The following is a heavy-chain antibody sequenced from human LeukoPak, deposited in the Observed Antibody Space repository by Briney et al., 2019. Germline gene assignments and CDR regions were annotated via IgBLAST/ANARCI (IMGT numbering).Heavy chain of an antibody. V-gene: IGHV3-48*01. J-gene: IGHJ6*02. Sequence: GGSLRLSCAASGFTFSSYSMNWVRQAPGKGLEWVSYISSSSSTIYYADSVKGRFTISRDNAKNSLYLQMNSLRAEDTAVYYWARDPFLGVFFFIQNYYYYGMAVGGQGPRVTVP. CDR1: GFTFSSYS. CDR2: ISSSSSTI. CDR3: ARDPFLGVFFFIQNYYYYGMAV. D-gene: IGHD3-16*01.